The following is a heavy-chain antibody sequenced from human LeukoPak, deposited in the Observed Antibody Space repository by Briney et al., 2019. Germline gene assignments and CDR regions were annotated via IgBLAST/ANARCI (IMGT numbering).Heavy chain of an antibody. D-gene: IGHD3-10*01. Sequence: PSVTLSYKASGGTFSIYAISWVRQAPGQGLEWMGGIIPIFGTANYAQKFQGRVTITADESTSTAYMELSSLRSEDTVVYYCARAFGELLSLYYYYYGMDVWGQGTTVTVSS. CDR1: GGTFSIYA. J-gene: IGHJ6*02. V-gene: IGHV1-69*01. CDR2: IIPIFGTA. CDR3: ARAFGELLSLYYYYYGMDV.